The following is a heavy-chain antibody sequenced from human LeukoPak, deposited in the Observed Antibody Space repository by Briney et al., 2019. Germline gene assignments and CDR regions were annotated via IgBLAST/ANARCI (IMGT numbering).Heavy chain of an antibody. CDR3: AAHSSGYYRYYFDY. CDR1: GSTFSSCA. CDR2: VSGSGHTT. J-gene: IGHJ4*02. V-gene: IGHV3-23*01. Sequence: QPGGSLRLSCAASGSTFSSCALSWVRQAPGKGMEWVSTVSGSGHTTYYADSVKGRFTISGDNSKNTLYLQMNSLRAEDTAVYYCAAHSSGYYRYYFDYWGQGTLVTVSS. D-gene: IGHD3-22*01.